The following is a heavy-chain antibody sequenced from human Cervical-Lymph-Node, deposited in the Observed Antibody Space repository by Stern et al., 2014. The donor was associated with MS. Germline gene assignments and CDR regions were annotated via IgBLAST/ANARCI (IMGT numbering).Heavy chain of an antibody. J-gene: IGHJ4*02. CDR3: ARSRDAYSPLAY. CDR1: GGSISGYD. V-gene: IGHV4-59*01. CDR2: IYYSGST. Sequence: QVQLVESGPGLVKPSETLSLTCTVSGGSISGYDRSWIRQPPGKGLEWIGHIYYSGSTNYMPSLKSRVSISIDTPKNQFSLKLSSVTAADTAVYYCARSRDAYSPLAYWGQGALVTVSS. D-gene: IGHD5-24*01.